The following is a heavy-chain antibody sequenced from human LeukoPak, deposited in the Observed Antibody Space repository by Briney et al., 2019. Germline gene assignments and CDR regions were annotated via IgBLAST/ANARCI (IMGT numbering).Heavy chain of an antibody. Sequence: ASETLSLTCAVYGGSFSGYYWSWIRQPPGKGLDWIGEINHSGSTNYNPSLKSRVTISVDTSKNQFSLKLSSVTAADTAVYYCARVADIFDYWGQGTLVTVSS. CDR3: ARVADIFDY. J-gene: IGHJ4*02. CDR2: INHSGST. CDR1: GGSFSGYY. V-gene: IGHV4-34*01.